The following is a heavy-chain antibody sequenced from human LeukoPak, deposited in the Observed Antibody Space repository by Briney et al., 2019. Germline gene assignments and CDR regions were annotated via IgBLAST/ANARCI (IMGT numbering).Heavy chain of an antibody. J-gene: IGHJ6*03. CDR2: IIPIFGTA. D-gene: IGHD1-7*01. Sequence: SAKDSCKASGGTFSSYAISWVPQAPGQGLEWMGVIIPIFGTANYAQKFQGRVTITADESTSTAYMELSSLRSEDTAVYYCAREPRGRITGTTGPYYYYMDVWGKGTTVTVSS. CDR3: AREPRGRITGTTGPYYYYMDV. V-gene: IGHV1-69*01. CDR1: GGTFSSYA.